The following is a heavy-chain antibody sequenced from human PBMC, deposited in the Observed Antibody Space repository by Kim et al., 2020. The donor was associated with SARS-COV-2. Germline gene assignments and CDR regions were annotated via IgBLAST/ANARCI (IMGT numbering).Heavy chain of an antibody. CDR3: ARQKVDYYDSSGNDAFDI. J-gene: IGHJ3*02. D-gene: IGHD3-22*01. V-gene: IGHV4-39*01. Sequence: KSRVTRSVDTSKNQFSLKLSSVTAADTAVYYCARQKVDYYDSSGNDAFDIWGQGTMVTVSS.